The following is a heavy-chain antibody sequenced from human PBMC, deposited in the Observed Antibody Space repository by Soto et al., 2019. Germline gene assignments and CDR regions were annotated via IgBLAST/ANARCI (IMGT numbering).Heavy chain of an antibody. CDR3: ARVYPYYYDSSGYYNWFDP. Sequence: ASVKVSCKASGYTFTSYGISWVRQAPGQGLEWMGWISAYNGNTNYAQKLQGRVTMTTDTSTSTAYMELRSLRSDDTAVYYCARVYPYYYDSSGYYNWFDPWGQGTLVTVS. D-gene: IGHD3-22*01. V-gene: IGHV1-18*01. CDR2: ISAYNGNT. J-gene: IGHJ5*02. CDR1: GYTFTSYG.